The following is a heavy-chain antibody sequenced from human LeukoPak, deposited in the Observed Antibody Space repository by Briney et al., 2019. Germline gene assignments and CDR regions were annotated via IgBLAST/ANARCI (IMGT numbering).Heavy chain of an antibody. V-gene: IGHV1-69*06. J-gene: IGHJ4*02. Sequence: ASVKLSCKASGGTFSCYAISWVRQAPGQGLELMGGIIPIFGTANYAQKFQGRVTITADKSTSTAYMELSSLRSEDTAVYYCATPGDYYGSGSPFDYWGQGTLVAVSS. CDR3: ATPGDYYGSGSPFDY. CDR1: GGTFSCYA. D-gene: IGHD3-10*01. CDR2: IIPIFGTA.